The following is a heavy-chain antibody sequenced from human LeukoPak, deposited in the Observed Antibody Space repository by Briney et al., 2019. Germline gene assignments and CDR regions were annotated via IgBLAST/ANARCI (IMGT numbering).Heavy chain of an antibody. J-gene: IGHJ3*02. V-gene: IGHV3-48*01. D-gene: IGHD6-19*01. Sequence: PGGSLRLSCAASGFTFSSYSMNWVRQAPGKGLGWVSYISSSSSTIYYADSVKGRFTISRDNAKNSLYLQMNSLRAEDTAVYYCARGPGIAVVHDAFDIWGQGTMVTVSS. CDR1: GFTFSSYS. CDR2: ISSSSSTI. CDR3: ARGPGIAVVHDAFDI.